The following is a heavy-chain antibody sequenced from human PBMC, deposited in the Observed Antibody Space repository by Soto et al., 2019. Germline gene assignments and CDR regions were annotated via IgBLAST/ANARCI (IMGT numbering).Heavy chain of an antibody. CDR1: GFSLSTSGVG. V-gene: IGHV2-5*01. D-gene: IGHD6-13*01. J-gene: IGHJ4*02. CDR3: AHRPLGGSPFDY. Sequence: SGPTLVNPTQTLTLTCTFSGFSLSTSGVGVGWIRQPPGKALEWLALIYWNDDKRYSPSLKSRLTITKDTSKNQVVLTMTNMDPVDTATYHCAHRPLGGSPFDYWGQGTLVTVSS. CDR2: IYWNDDK.